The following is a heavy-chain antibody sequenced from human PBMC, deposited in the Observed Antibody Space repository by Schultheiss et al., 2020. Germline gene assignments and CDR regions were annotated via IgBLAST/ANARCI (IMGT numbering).Heavy chain of an antibody. CDR2: IYSDGST. CDR1: GFTVSSNY. D-gene: IGHD6-13*01. J-gene: IGHJ4*02. V-gene: IGHV3-53*05. Sequence: GGSLRLSCAASGFTVSSNYMSWVRQAPGKGLEWVSVIYSDGSTYYADSVKGRFTISRDNSKNTLYLQMNSLRAEDTAVYYCARRGVTAAGNFDYWGQGTLVTVSS. CDR3: ARRGVTAAGNFDY.